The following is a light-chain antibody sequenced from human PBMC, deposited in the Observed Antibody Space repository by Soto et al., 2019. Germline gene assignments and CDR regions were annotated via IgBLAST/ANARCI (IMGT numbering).Light chain of an antibody. J-gene: IGKJ5*01. CDR1: QSVSGY. CDR2: NTS. CDR3: QQRSIPIT. Sequence: EIVLTQSPATLSLSPGETATLSCRASQSVSGYIGWYQQKPGQAPRLLIYNTSNRATGIPARFSGSGSGTDFTLTISSLEPEDFAVYYCQQRSIPITFGQGTRLEIK. V-gene: IGKV3-11*01.